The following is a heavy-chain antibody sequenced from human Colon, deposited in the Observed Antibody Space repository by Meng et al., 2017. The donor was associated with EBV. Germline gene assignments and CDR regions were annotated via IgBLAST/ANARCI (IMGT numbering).Heavy chain of an antibody. CDR3: ARSAMISAWFDP. CDR2: IYYSGST. CDR1: GGSISSGGYY. J-gene: IGHJ5*02. V-gene: IGHV4-30-4*01. Sequence: QLQLQESGPGLVKPSQTLSLTCAVSGGSISSGGYYWSWIRQPPGKGLEWIGYIYYSGSTYYIPSLKSRVTISVDTAKNQFSLKLSSVTAADTAVYYCARSAMISAWFDPWGQGTLVTVSS. D-gene: IGHD3-22*01.